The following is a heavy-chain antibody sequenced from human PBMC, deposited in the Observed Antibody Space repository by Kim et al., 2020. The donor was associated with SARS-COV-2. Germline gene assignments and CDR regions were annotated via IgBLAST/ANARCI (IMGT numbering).Heavy chain of an antibody. CDR3: ATENTYYYDSSGYYAQSFDY. CDR2: FDPEDGET. D-gene: IGHD3-22*01. Sequence: ASVKVSCKVSGYTLTELSMHWVRQAPGKGLEWMGGFDPEDGETIYAQKFQGRVTMTEDTSTDTAYMELSSLRSEDTAVYYCATENTYYYDSSGYYAQSFDYWGQGTLVTVSS. J-gene: IGHJ4*02. CDR1: GYTLTELS. V-gene: IGHV1-24*01.